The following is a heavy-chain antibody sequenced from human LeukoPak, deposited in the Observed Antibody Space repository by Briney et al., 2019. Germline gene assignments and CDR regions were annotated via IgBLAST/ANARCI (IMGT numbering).Heavy chain of an antibody. CDR3: AREYYGSGSYAIDY. CDR1: GGSISSYY. J-gene: IGHJ4*02. Sequence: SETLSLTCTVSGGSISSYYWSWIRQPPGKGLEWIGDIYYSGSTNYNPSLKSRVTISADTSKNQFSLKLSSVTAADTAVYYCAREYYGSGSYAIDYWGQGTLVTVSS. V-gene: IGHV4-59*01. D-gene: IGHD3-10*01. CDR2: IYYSGST.